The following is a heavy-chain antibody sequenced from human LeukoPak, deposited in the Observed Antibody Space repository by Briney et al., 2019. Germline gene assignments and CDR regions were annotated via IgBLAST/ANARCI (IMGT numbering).Heavy chain of an antibody. V-gene: IGHV3-72*01. CDR1: GFTFSDHY. CDR2: TRNKANSYTT. Sequence: PGRPLRLSCAASGFTFSDHYMDWVRQAPGKGLEWVGRTRNKANSYTTEYAASVKGRFTISRDDSKNSLYLQMNSLKTEDTAVYYCSGFYYGMDVWDQGTTVTVSS. CDR3: SGFYYGMDV. D-gene: IGHD6-25*01. J-gene: IGHJ6*02.